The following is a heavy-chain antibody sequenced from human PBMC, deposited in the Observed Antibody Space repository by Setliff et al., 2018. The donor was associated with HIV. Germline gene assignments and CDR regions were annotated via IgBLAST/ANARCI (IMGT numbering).Heavy chain of an antibody. CDR2: IYIGGST. CDR1: GFTVSSNY. V-gene: IGHV3-66*01. J-gene: IGHJ4*02. Sequence: TGGSLRLSCAASGFTVSSNYMSWVRQAPGKGLEWVSIIYIGGSTYYADSAKGRFTISRDDSKNTLYLQMNSLKTEDTAVYYCTTPPFIHTAKDYWGQGTLVTVS. D-gene: IGHD5-18*01. CDR3: TTPPFIHTAKDY.